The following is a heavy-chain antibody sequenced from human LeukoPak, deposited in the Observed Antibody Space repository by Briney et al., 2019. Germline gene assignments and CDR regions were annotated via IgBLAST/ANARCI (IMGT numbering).Heavy chain of an antibody. CDR2: IRYDGSNK. CDR3: AKDRDSSSWYDWFDP. J-gene: IGHJ5*02. CDR1: GFTFSNFG. Sequence: GGSLRLSCAASGFTFSNFGMHWVRQAPGKGLEWVAFIRYDGSNKYYADSVKGRFTISRDNSKNTLYLQMNSLRAEDTAVYYCAKDRDSSSWYDWFDPWGQGTLVTVSS. D-gene: IGHD6-13*01. V-gene: IGHV3-30*02.